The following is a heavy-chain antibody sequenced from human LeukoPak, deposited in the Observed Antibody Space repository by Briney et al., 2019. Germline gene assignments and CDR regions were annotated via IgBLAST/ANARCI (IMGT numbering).Heavy chain of an antibody. V-gene: IGHV3-30-3*01. D-gene: IGHD6-19*01. CDR1: GFTVASYP. CDR2: ISYDGSNK. Sequence: GSLRLSCVASGFTVASYPMSWVRQAPGKGLEWVAVISYDGSNKYYADSVKGRFTISRDNSKNTLYLQMNSLRAEDTAVYYCARSSKPIAVAGPFDYWGQGTLVTVSS. J-gene: IGHJ4*02. CDR3: ARSSKPIAVAGPFDY.